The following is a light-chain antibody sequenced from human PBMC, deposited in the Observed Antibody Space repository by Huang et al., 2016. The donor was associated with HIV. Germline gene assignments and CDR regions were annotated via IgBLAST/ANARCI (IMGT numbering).Light chain of an antibody. Sequence: DIQMTQSPSSLSASVGDRVTITCRASQGIINSLAWYQQKPGKAPKLLLYAASRLKSGVPSRFSGRGSGTDYTLTISSLQPEDFATYYCQQYYSTPPITFGQGTRLEIK. CDR3: QQYYSTPPIT. CDR2: AAS. CDR1: QGIINS. V-gene: IGKV1-NL1*01. J-gene: IGKJ5*01.